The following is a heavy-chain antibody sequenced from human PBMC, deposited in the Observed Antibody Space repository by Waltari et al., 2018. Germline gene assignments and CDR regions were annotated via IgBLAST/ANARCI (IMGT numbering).Heavy chain of an antibody. CDR3: ARDSRHVVFGVLIHHSFDY. Sequence: QVQLVQYGAEVKKPGASVKVSCKASGYTFNDYGISWVRQAPGQGLEWMGWINASNGNTNYAQTLQGRVTMTTDTSTSTAYMELRSLRSDDTAVYYCARDSRHVVFGVLIHHSFDYWGQGILVTVSS. CDR2: INASNGNT. J-gene: IGHJ4*02. CDR1: GYTFNDYG. V-gene: IGHV1-18*01. D-gene: IGHD3-3*01.